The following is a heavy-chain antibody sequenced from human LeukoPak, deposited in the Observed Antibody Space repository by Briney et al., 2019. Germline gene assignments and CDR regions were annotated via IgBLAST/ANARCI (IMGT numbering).Heavy chain of an antibody. CDR2: ISSSSRHI. D-gene: IGHD2-21*02. CDR1: GFTISNYW. V-gene: IGHV3-21*01. J-gene: IGHJ1*01. CDR3: ARGYCGGDCYGD. Sequence: GGSLRLSCVGSGFTISNYWMHWVRQAPGKGLEYVSSISSSSRHIYYADSVKGCFTISRDNTKSSLYLQMNSLRVEDMAVYYCARGYCGGDCYGDWGQGTLVTVSS.